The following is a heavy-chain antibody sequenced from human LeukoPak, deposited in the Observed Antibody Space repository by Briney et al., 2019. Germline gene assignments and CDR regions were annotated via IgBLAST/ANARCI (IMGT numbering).Heavy chain of an antibody. CDR1: GFTVSSNY. Sequence: GSLRLSCAAPGFTVSSNYMSWVRQAPGKGLEWVSIIYSGGSTYFADSVKGRFTISRDNSKNTLYLQMNSLRAEDTALYYCARVPVASWIQLDSWGQGTLVTVSS. CDR3: ARVPVASWIQLDS. J-gene: IGHJ4*02. V-gene: IGHV3-53*01. CDR2: IYSGGST. D-gene: IGHD6-13*01.